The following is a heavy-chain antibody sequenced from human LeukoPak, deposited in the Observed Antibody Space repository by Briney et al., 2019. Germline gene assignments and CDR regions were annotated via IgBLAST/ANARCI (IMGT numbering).Heavy chain of an antibody. CDR2: ISGSGGST. V-gene: IGHV3-23*01. CDR3: AKETGDYYDSSGLSIDY. CDR1: GFTFSSYA. J-gene: IGHJ4*02. Sequence: PGGSLRLSCAASGFTFSSYAMSWVRQAPGKGPEWVSAISGSGGSTYYADSVKGRFTISRDNSKNTLYLQMNSLRAEDTAVYYCAKETGDYYDSSGLSIDYWGQGTLVTVSS. D-gene: IGHD3-22*01.